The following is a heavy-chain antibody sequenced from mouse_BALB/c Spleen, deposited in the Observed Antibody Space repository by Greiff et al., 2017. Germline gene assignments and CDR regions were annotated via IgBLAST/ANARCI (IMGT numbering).Heavy chain of an antibody. J-gene: IGHJ4*01. CDR1: GFTFSSFG. D-gene: IGHD4-1*01. V-gene: IGHV5-17*02. CDR3: ARDWNYAMDY. CDR2: ISSGSSTI. Sequence: EVNVVESGGGLVQPGGSRKLSCAASGFTFSSFGMHWVRQAPEKGLEWVAYISSGSSTIYYADTVKGRFTISRDNPKNTLFLQMTSLRSEDTAMYYCARDWNYAMDYWGQGTSVTVSS.